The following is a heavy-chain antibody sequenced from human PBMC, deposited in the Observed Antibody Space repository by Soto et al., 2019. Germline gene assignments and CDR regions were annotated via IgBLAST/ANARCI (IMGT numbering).Heavy chain of an antibody. D-gene: IGHD3-3*01. J-gene: IGHJ6*02. CDR2: IYYSGST. CDR3: ARHSNGDTIFGVVITYGMDV. V-gene: IGHV4-39*01. Sequence: PSETLSLTCTDSGGSISSSSYYWGWIRQPPGKGLEWIGSIYYSGSTYYNPSLKSRVTISVDTSKNQFSLKLSSVTAAGTAVYYCARHSNGDTIFGVVITYGMDVWGQGTTVTVSS. CDR1: GGSISSSSYY.